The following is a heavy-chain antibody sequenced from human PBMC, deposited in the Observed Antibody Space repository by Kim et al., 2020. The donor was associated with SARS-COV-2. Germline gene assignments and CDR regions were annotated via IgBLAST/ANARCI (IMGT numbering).Heavy chain of an antibody. CDR2: ISYDGSNK. CDR3: ARGPPLITMVRGVIDAYFDY. D-gene: IGHD3-10*01. CDR1: GFTFSSYA. Sequence: GGSLRLSCAASGFTFSSYAMHWVRQAPGKGLEWVAVISYDGSNKYYADSVKGRFTISRDNSKNTLYLQMNSLRAEDTAVYYCARGPPLITMVRGVIDAYFDYWGQGTLVTVSS. V-gene: IGHV3-30*04. J-gene: IGHJ4*02.